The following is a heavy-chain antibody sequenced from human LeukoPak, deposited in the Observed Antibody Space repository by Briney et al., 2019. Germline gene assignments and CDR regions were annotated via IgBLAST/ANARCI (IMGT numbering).Heavy chain of an antibody. CDR1: GGSFSGYY. CDR2: INHSGST. D-gene: IGHD2-21*02. Sequence: PSETLSLTCAVYGGSFSGYYWSWIRQPPGKGLEWIGEINHSGSTNYNPSLKSRVTISVDTSKNQFSLRLSSVTAADTAVYYCARHRGEHIVVVTATHFDYWGQGTLVTVSS. J-gene: IGHJ4*02. V-gene: IGHV4-34*01. CDR3: ARHRGEHIVVVTATHFDY.